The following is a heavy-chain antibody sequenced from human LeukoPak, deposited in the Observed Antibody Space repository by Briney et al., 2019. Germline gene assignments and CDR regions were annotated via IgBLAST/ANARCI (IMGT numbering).Heavy chain of an antibody. J-gene: IGHJ4*02. D-gene: IGHD3-22*01. CDR3: ARPQGYFAANFDY. CDR2: IRYDGSNK. Sequence: LSGGSLRLSCAASGFTFSSYGMHWVRQAPGKGLEWVAFIRYDGSNKYYADSVKGRFTISRDNSKNTLYLQMNSLRGEDTAVFYCARPQGYFAANFDYWGQGTLVTVSS. V-gene: IGHV3-30*02. CDR1: GFTFSSYG.